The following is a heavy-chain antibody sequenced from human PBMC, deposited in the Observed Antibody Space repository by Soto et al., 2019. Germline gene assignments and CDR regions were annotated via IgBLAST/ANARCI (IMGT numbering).Heavy chain of an antibody. CDR1: GGTFSSYA. CDR3: ARVFDYGGKNYYYYYGMDV. V-gene: IGHV1-69*01. D-gene: IGHD4-17*01. J-gene: IGHJ6*02. CDR2: IIPIFGTA. Sequence: QVQLVQSGAEVKKPGSSVKVSCKASGGTFSSYAISWVRQAPGQGLEWMGGIIPIFGTANYAQKFQGRVTITADEYTSTAYMERSSLRSEDTAVYYCARVFDYGGKNYYYYYGMDVWGQGTTVTVSS.